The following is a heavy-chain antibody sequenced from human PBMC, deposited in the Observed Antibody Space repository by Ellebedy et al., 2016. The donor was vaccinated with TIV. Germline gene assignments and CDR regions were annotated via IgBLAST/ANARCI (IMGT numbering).Heavy chain of an antibody. CDR2: ISYDGSNK. Sequence: GGSLRLXXAASGFTFSSYGMHWVRQAPGKGLEWVAVISYDGSNKYYADSVKGRFTISRDNSKNTLYLQMNSLRAEDTAVYYCAKDGNYGDYELGYYFDYWGQGTLVTVSS. CDR1: GFTFSSYG. V-gene: IGHV3-30*18. J-gene: IGHJ4*02. CDR3: AKDGNYGDYELGYYFDY. D-gene: IGHD4-17*01.